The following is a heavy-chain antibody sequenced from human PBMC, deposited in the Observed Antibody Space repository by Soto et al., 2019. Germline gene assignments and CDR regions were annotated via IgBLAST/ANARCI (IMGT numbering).Heavy chain of an antibody. J-gene: IGHJ3*01. CDR1: GFSASDYS. Sequence: GGSLRLCCAATGFSASDYSMTWVRQAPGKGLECVSVYSGGSTHYADPVKRRFTLSRDSSRNTVYRQMNRQRGEDTAVYYCARQLNVRGVLGVFANWGQGTIITVSS. V-gene: IGHV3-53*01. CDR3: ARQLNVRGVLGVFAN. CDR2: YSGGST. D-gene: IGHD3-10*01.